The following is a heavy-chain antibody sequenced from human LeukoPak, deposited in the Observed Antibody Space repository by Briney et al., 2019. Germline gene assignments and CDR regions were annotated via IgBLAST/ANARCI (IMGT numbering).Heavy chain of an antibody. CDR3: ARGRYSGSYFALYYFDY. CDR2: IKQDGSEK. D-gene: IGHD1-26*01. CDR1: GFTFSSYW. Sequence: GALRLSCAASGFTFSSYWMSWVRQAPGKGLEWVANIKQDGSEKYYVDSVKGRFTISRDNAKNSLYLQMNSLRAEDTAVYYCARGRYSGSYFALYYFDYWGQGTLVTVSS. V-gene: IGHV3-7*04. J-gene: IGHJ4*02.